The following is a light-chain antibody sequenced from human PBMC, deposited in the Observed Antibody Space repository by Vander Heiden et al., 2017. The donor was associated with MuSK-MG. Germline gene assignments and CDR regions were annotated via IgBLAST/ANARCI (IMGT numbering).Light chain of an antibody. CDR1: QSVLYSSNNKNY. J-gene: IGKJ1*01. Sequence: IGMTQEEGCLGVSLGESATINCKSSQSVLYSSNNKNYLAWYQQKPGQPPKLLIYLASTRESGVPDRFSVSGSGTDFTLPIISLQAEDVAVYYCQQYYSTPGTFGQGTKVEIK. V-gene: IGKV4-1*01. CDR2: LAS. CDR3: QQYYSTPGT.